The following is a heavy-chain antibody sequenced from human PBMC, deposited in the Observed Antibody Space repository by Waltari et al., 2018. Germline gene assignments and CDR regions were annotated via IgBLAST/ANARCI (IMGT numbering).Heavy chain of an antibody. CDR3: ARPMVRGVIKGRSAFDI. D-gene: IGHD3-10*01. Sequence: QVQLQQWGAGLLKPSETLSLTCAVYGGSFSGYYWSWIRMPPGKGLEWIGEIKHSGSTNYNPSLKRRVTISVDTSKNQFSLKLSSVTAADTAVYYCARPMVRGVIKGRSAFDIWGQGTMVTVSS. V-gene: IGHV4-34*01. CDR1: GGSFSGYY. CDR2: IKHSGST. J-gene: IGHJ3*02.